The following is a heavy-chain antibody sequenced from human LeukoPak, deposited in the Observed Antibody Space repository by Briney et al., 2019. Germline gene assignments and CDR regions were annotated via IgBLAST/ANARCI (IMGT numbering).Heavy chain of an antibody. CDR1: GFAFSNYP. V-gene: IGHV3-23*01. Sequence: GGSLRLSCTASGFAFSNYPMSWFRQAPGKGLEWVSTISGSGGSTYYADSVKGRFTISRDNSKNTLYLQMNSLSADDTAVYYCTKSPPRIAVVVAPTGWFDPWGQGTLVTVSS. D-gene: IGHD2-15*01. CDR3: TKSPPRIAVVVAPTGWFDP. J-gene: IGHJ5*02. CDR2: ISGSGGST.